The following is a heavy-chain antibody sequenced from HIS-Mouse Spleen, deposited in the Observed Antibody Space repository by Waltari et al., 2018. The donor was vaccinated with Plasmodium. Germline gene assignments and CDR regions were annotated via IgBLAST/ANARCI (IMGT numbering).Heavy chain of an antibody. CDR2: INPNSGGT. V-gene: IGHV1-2*02. J-gene: IGHJ1*01. D-gene: IGHD6-13*01. CDR3: ARVLGYKAAAGTFVEYFQH. Sequence: QVQLVQSGAEVKKHGASVKVSCKASGYTFTGYYMHWVRQAPGQGLEWMGWINPNSGGTNYAQKFQGRVTMTRDTSISTAYMALSRLRSDDTAVYYCARVLGYKAAAGTFVEYFQHWGQGTLVTVSS. CDR1: GYTFTGYY.